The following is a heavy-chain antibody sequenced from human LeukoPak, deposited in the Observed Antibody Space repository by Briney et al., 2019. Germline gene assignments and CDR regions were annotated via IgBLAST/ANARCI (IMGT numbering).Heavy chain of an antibody. D-gene: IGHD1-1*01. Sequence: GGSLRLSCAASGFTFSNYAMSWVRQAPGKGLEWVSVIYSGGSTYYADSVKGRFTISRDNSKNTLYLQMNSLRAEDTAVYYCARDHGSYYYGMDVWGQGTTVTVSS. CDR1: GFTFSNYA. V-gene: IGHV3-53*01. CDR3: ARDHGSYYYGMDV. CDR2: IYSGGST. J-gene: IGHJ6*02.